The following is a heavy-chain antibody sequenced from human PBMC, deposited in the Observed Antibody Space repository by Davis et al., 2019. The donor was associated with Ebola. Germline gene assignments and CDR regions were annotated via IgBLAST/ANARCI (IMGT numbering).Heavy chain of an antibody. CDR2: ISSSSSYI. D-gene: IGHD4-11*01. V-gene: IGHV3-21*01. Sequence: GGSLRLSCAASGFTFSSYSMNWVRQAPGKGLEWVSSISSSSSYIYYADSVKGRFTISRDNAKNSLYLQMNSLRAEDTAVYYCARGWIKGSRLQKHYYYYMDVWGKGTTVTVSS. CDR1: GFTFSSYS. CDR3: ARGWIKGSRLQKHYYYYMDV. J-gene: IGHJ6*03.